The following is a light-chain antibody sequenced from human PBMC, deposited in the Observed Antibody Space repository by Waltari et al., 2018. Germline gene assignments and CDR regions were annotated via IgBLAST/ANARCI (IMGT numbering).Light chain of an antibody. CDR1: SSDVGGYNS. CDR2: EVS. V-gene: IGLV2-14*01. Sequence: QSALTQPASVSGSPGQSITISCTGTSSDVGGYNSSPWYQQHPGKAPKLTRYEVSNRPSGVSNRFSGSKSGNTASLTISGLQAEDEAHYYCSSYTSSSTHYVFGTGTKVTVL. CDR3: SSYTSSSTHYV. J-gene: IGLJ1*01.